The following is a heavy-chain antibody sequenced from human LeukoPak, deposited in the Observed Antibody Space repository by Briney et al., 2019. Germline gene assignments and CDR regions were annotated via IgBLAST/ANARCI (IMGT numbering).Heavy chain of an antibody. V-gene: IGHV3-7*01. Sequence: GGSLRLSCEASGFTFSSDYWPWVRQAPGKGLEWVANINQDGSETYYVDSVKGRFTISRDNAKNSLFLRMNSLRVEDTAMYYCARGEGDSWGQGTLVTVSS. J-gene: IGHJ1*01. CDR2: INQDGSET. D-gene: IGHD1-26*01. CDR1: GFTFSSDY. CDR3: ARGEGDS.